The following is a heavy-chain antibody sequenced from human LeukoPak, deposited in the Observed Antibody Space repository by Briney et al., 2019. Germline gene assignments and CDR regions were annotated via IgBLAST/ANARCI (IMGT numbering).Heavy chain of an antibody. J-gene: IGHJ4*02. CDR2: INHSGST. D-gene: IGHD5-12*01. CDR1: GGSFSGYY. CDR3: ARQGPGGGYVYYFDY. V-gene: IGHV4-34*01. Sequence: SETLSLTCAVYGGSFSGYYWSWIRRPPGKGLEWIGEINHSGSTNYNPSLKSRVTISVDTSKNQFSLKLSSVTAADTAVYYCARQGPGGGYVYYFDYWGQGTLVTVSS.